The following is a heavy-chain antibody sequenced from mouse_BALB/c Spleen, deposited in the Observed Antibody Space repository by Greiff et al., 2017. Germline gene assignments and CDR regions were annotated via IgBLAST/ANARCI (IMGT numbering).Heavy chain of an antibody. J-gene: IGHJ1*01. CDR1: GFTFSSYT. D-gene: IGHD1-1*01. V-gene: IGHV5-6-4*01. CDR3: TRGGYYGSSHTSYFDV. Sequence: EVQLVESGGGLVKPGGSLKLSCAASGFTFSSYTMSWVRQTPGKRLEWVATISSGGSYTYYPDSVKGRFTISRDNAKNTLYLQMSSLKSEDTAMYYCTRGGYYGSSHTSYFDVWGAGTTVTVSS. CDR2: ISSGGSYT.